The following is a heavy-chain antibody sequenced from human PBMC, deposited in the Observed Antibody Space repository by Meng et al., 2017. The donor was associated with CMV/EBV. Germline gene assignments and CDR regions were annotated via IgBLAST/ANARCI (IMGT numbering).Heavy chain of an antibody. J-gene: IGHJ6*02. CDR3: ARDCHSSSSYYYYGMDV. V-gene: IGHV3-30-3*01. D-gene: IGHD6-6*01. CDR1: GFTFSSYA. Sequence: GESLKISCAASGFTFSSYAMHWVRQAPGKGLEWVAVISYDGSNKYYADSVKGRFTISRDNSKNTLYLQMNSLRAEDTAVYYCARDCHSSSSYYYYGMDVWGQGTTVTVSS. CDR2: ISYDGSNK.